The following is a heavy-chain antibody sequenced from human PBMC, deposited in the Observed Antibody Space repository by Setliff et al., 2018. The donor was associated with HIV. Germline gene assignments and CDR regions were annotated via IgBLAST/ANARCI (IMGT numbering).Heavy chain of an antibody. J-gene: IGHJ3*02. CDR2: TRSRAYSYTT. Sequence: PGGSLRLSCAVPGLILSDQFIDWVRQAPGKGLEWVGRTRSRAYSYTTQYAASVKDRFTISRDDSENSVFLQMNSLKTEDTAMYFCVRASPPFHIWGQGTMVTVSS. CDR1: GLILSDQF. CDR3: VRASPPFHI. V-gene: IGHV3-72*01.